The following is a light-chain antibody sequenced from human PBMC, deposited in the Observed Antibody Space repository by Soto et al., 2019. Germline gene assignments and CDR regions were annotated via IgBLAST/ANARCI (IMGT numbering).Light chain of an antibody. J-gene: IGKJ1*01. Sequence: EIVLTQSPCTLSLSPGERATLPCRASQSVSSSYLAWYQQKPGQAPRLLIHGTSTRATGIPARFSGSGSGTEFTLTISSLQSEDFAVDYCQQYNNWPRTFGQGTKVDI. CDR3: QQYNNWPRT. CDR2: GTS. V-gene: IGKV3-15*01. CDR1: QSVSSSY.